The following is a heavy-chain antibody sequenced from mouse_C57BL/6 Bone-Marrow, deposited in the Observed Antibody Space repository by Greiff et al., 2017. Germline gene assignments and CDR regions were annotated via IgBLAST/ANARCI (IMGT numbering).Heavy chain of an antibody. D-gene: IGHD2-3*01. CDR2: ISYSGST. V-gene: IGHV3-1*01. Sequence: EVQLVESGPGMVKPSQSLSLTCTVTGYSITSGYDWHWIRHFPGNKLEWMGYISYSGSTNYNPSLKSRISITHDTSKNHFFLKLNSVTTEDTATYYCARGYDGPYAMDYWGQGTSVTVSS. CDR3: ARGYDGPYAMDY. CDR1: GYSITSGYD. J-gene: IGHJ4*01.